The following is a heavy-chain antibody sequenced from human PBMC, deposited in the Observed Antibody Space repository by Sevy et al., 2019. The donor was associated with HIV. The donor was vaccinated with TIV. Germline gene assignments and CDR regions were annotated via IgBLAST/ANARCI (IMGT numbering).Heavy chain of an antibody. J-gene: IGHJ6*02. CDR2: INPSGGST. Sequence: ASVKVSCKASGYTFTSYYIHWVRQAPGQGLEWMGIINPSGGSTSYAQKFQGRVTMTRDTSTSTVYMELSSLRSEDTAVYYCARDDPQRYGDYVGAGPRPPYGMDVWGQGTTVTVSS. D-gene: IGHD4-17*01. V-gene: IGHV1-46*01. CDR3: ARDDPQRYGDYVGAGPRPPYGMDV. CDR1: GYTFTSYY.